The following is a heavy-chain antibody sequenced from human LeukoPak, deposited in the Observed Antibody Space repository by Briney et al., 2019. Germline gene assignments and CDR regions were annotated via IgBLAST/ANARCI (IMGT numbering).Heavy chain of an antibody. D-gene: IGHD2-2*01. Sequence: PGGSLRLSCTGTGFIFGDYPMNWVRQAPGKGLEWVGVIRSKADGGRAEYAASVKGRFTISRDDSKSIAYLHMSSLQTEDTAVYYCTSDEGEDTSCWGQGTLVTVSS. V-gene: IGHV3-49*04. CDR3: TSDEGEDTSC. CDR2: IRSKADGGRA. J-gene: IGHJ4*02. CDR1: GFIFGDYP.